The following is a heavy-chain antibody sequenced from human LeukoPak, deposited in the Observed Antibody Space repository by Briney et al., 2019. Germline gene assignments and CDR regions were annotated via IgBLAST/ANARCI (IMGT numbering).Heavy chain of an antibody. Sequence: ASVKVSCKASGYTFTSYAMHWVRQAPGQRLEWMGWINAGNDNTKYSQKFQGRVTITRDTSASTAYMELSSLRSEDTAVYYCARSRRSITMIVVVPNWFDPWGQGTLVTVSS. V-gene: IGHV1-3*01. CDR1: GYTFTSYA. CDR2: INAGNDNT. J-gene: IGHJ5*02. D-gene: IGHD3-22*01. CDR3: ARSRRSITMIVVVPNWFDP.